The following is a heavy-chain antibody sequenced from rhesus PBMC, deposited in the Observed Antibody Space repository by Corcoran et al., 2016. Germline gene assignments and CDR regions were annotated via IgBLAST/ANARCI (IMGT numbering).Heavy chain of an antibody. D-gene: IGHD1-14*01. CDR1: GGSISSSY. CDR2: IYGRGRRP. CDR3: ARTAVSWNDGFRF. V-gene: IGHV4-169*01. J-gene: IGHJ1*01. Sequence: QLQLQESGPGLVKPSETLSVTCAVSGGSISSSYWSWIRPAPGKGLEWIGYIYGRGRRPNHKPTRECGGTRAVETSKSQVSLKLSCVTAAATAVYYCARTAVSWNDGFRFWGQGALGTVSS.